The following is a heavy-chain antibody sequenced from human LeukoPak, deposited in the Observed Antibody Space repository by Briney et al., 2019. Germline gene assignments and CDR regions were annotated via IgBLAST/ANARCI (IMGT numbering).Heavy chain of an antibody. CDR1: GYTFTSYD. Sequence: ASVKVSCKASGYTFTSYDINWVRQATGQGLGWMGWMNPNSGNTGYAQKFQGRVTITRNTSISTAYMELSSLRSEDTAVYYCARGLYGSGRHRNWFDPWGQGTLVTVSS. CDR2: MNPNSGNT. CDR3: ARGLYGSGRHRNWFDP. D-gene: IGHD3-10*01. V-gene: IGHV1-8*03. J-gene: IGHJ5*02.